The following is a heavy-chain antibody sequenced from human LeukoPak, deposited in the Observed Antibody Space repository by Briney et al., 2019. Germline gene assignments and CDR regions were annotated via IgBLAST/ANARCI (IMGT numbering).Heavy chain of an antibody. V-gene: IGHV1-24*01. Sequence: ASVKVSCKVSGYTLTELSMHWVRQAPGKGLEWMGGFDPEDGETIYAQKFQGRVTMTRDTSISTAYMELSRLRSDDTAVYYCARGVGIFGVVIIGQNYFDYWGQGTLVTVSS. CDR1: GYTLTELS. CDR3: ARGVGIFGVVIIGQNYFDY. J-gene: IGHJ4*02. CDR2: FDPEDGET. D-gene: IGHD3-3*01.